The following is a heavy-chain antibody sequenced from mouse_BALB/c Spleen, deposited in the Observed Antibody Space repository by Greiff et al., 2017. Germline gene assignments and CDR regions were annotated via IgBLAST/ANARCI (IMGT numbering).Heavy chain of an antibody. D-gene: IGHD2-1*01. J-gene: IGHJ3*01. Sequence: QVQLQQPGAELVKPGAPVKLSCKASGYTFTSYWMNWVKQRPGRGLEWIGRIDPSDSETHYNQKFKDKATLTVDKSSSTAYIQLSSLTSEDSAVYYCASWDGNPYWGQGTLVTVSA. CDR2: IDPSDSET. CDR3: ASWDGNPY. V-gene: IGHV1-69*02. CDR1: GYTFTSYW.